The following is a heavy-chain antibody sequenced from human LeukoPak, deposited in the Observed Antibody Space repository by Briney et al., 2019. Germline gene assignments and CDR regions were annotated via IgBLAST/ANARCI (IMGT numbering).Heavy chain of an antibody. CDR3: ARVRWGFDY. CDR1: GGSISSHY. Sequence: PSETLSLTCTVSGGSISSHYWSWIRQPPGKGLEWIGYIYYSGSTNYNPSLKSRVTISVDTSKNQFSLKLSSVTAADTAVYYCARVRWGFDYWGQGTLVTVSS. CDR2: IYYSGST. D-gene: IGHD1-26*01. J-gene: IGHJ4*02. V-gene: IGHV4-59*11.